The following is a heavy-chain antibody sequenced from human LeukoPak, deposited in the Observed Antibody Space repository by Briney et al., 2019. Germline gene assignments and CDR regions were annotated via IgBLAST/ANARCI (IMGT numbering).Heavy chain of an antibody. CDR1: GYTFTSYD. V-gene: IGHV1-18*01. CDR3: ARDMAAAGPFDY. D-gene: IGHD6-13*01. J-gene: IGHJ4*02. CDR2: ISAYSGNT. Sequence: ASVKVSCKASGYTFTSYDINWVRQATGQGLEWMGWISAYSGNTNYAQKLQGRVTMTTDTSTSTAYMELRSLRSDDTAVYYCARDMAAAGPFDYWGQGTLVTVSS.